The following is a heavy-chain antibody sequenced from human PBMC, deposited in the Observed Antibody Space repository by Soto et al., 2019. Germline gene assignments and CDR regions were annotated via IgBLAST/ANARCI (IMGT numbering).Heavy chain of an antibody. D-gene: IGHD2-8*02. V-gene: IGHV3-23*01. CDR1: GFTSSSCA. J-gene: IGHJ4*02. CDR3: ATPGLGTGMHYSHD. Sequence: EVQLLDSGGGLVQPGGSPRLSCVASGFTSSSCAMRWVRQAPGKGLEWVSGISASGGSTYYADSVKGRFTISRDNSNNTLYLQMNSLRAEDTAVYYCATPGLGTGMHYSHDWGQGTLVTVSS. CDR2: ISASGGST.